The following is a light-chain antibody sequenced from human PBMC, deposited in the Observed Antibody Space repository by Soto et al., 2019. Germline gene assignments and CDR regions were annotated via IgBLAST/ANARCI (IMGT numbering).Light chain of an antibody. Sequence: DIVMTQSPLPLPVTPGEPASISSRASQSLLHSNGYNYLDWYLQKPGKAPKLLIYKASTLKSGVPSRFSGSGSGTEFTLTISSLQPDDFATYYCQHYNSYSEAFGQRSNVDIK. V-gene: IGKV2-28*01. J-gene: IGKJ1*01. CDR2: KAS. CDR1: QSLLHSNGYNY. CDR3: QHYNSYSEA.